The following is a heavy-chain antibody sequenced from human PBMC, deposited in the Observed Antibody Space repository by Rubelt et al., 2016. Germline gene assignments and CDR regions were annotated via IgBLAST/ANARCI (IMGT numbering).Heavy chain of an antibody. Sequence: EVQLVQSGAEVKKPGESLKISCKGSGYSFTSNWIVWVRQMPGKGLEWMGIIFPGDSDTTYSPSFQGHVTILSDKSINTAYLHWSSLKASDTAIYYCARVGRFSGYDAYYFDYWGQGTLVTVSS. D-gene: IGHD5-12*01. CDR1: GYSFTSNW. V-gene: IGHV5-51*01. J-gene: IGHJ4*02. CDR2: IFPGDSDT. CDR3: ARVGRFSGYDAYYFDY.